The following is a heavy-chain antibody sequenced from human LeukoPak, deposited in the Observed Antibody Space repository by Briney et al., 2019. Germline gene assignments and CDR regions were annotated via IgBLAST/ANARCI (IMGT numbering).Heavy chain of an antibody. Sequence: SETLSLTCTVSGGPISGYYWTWIRQPPGKGLEWIGSIYYSGSTYYNPSLKSRVTISVDTSKNQFSLKLSSVTAADTAVYYCARVSSSWHPQRIDYWGQGTLVTVSS. CDR3: ARVSSSWHPQRIDY. CDR1: GGPISGYY. V-gene: IGHV4-39*07. CDR2: IYYSGST. J-gene: IGHJ4*02. D-gene: IGHD6-13*01.